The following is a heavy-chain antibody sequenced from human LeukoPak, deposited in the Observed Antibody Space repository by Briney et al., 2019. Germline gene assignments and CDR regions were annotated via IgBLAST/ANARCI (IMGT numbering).Heavy chain of an antibody. CDR1: GFTFSDYS. J-gene: IGHJ4*02. V-gene: IGHV3-21*01. CDR2: ISTTSSYI. CDR3: ARDIYDDSGYFRRGLDY. Sequence: PGGSLRLSCAASGFTFSDYSMNWVRQAPGKGLEWVSSISTTSSYIYYADSVKGRFTISRDHAKHSLYLQMNSLRADDTAVYFCARDIYDDSGYFRRGLDYWGQGILVTVSS. D-gene: IGHD3-22*01.